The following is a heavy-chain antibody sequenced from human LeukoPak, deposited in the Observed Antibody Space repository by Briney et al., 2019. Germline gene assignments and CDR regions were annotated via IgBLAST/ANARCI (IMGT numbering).Heavy chain of an antibody. CDR3: DGAGSYVGGNYRHFDS. CDR1: GGSFGIYY. Sequence: SETLSLICAVYGGSFGIYYWSSARQPPGKGLEWIVEMNHSGSTNCNTPLKSRVTISVARSKNQFSLKLNSVTPADTAAYYYDGAGSYVGGNYRHFDSWGQGTLVTVSS. V-gene: IGHV4-34*03. J-gene: IGHJ4*02. CDR2: MNHSGST. D-gene: IGHD3-16*02.